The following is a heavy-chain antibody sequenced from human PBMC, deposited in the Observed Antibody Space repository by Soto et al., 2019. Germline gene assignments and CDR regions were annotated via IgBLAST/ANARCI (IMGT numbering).Heavy chain of an antibody. CDR1: GFTFSSNA. CDR3: AKQRAGFGSGSDTYYFDY. V-gene: IGHV3-23*01. D-gene: IGHD3-10*01. J-gene: IGHJ4*02. Sequence: EVQLLESGGGLVQPGGSLRISCIGSGFTFSSNAMSWVRQAPGKGLEWVSAISGSGGTTYYAYSVKGRFAVSRDNSNNTLYLQMDSLRAEETAVYYCAKQRAGFGSGSDTYYFDYWAQGTLVTVSS. CDR2: ISGSGGTT.